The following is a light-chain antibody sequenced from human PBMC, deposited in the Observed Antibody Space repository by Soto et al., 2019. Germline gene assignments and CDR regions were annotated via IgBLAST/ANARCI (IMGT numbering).Light chain of an antibody. CDR3: LQHYNFPLS. CDR2: AAS. J-gene: IGKJ4*01. Sequence: AIQMTQSPSSLSASVGDRVTITCRASQGIGNDLAWYQQRPGKAPKLLIYAASSLQSGVPSRFSGSGSGTDFTLTISSLQPGDFATYYCLQHYNFPLSFGGGTKVEIK. V-gene: IGKV1-6*01. CDR1: QGIGND.